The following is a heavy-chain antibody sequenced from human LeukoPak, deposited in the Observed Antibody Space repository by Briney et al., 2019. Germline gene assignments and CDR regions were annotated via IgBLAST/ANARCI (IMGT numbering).Heavy chain of an antibody. D-gene: IGHD1-1*01. Sequence: GRSLRLSCAASGFTFDDYAMHWVRQAPGKGLEWVSGISWNSGRIGYADSVKGRFTISRDNAKNSLYLQMNSLRAEDPAVYYCAKKKKTPGPNVQAGDVHFDYWGQGTLVTVSS. J-gene: IGHJ4*02. CDR1: GFTFDDYA. CDR2: ISWNSGRI. CDR3: AKKKKTPGPNVQAGDVHFDY. V-gene: IGHV3-9*01.